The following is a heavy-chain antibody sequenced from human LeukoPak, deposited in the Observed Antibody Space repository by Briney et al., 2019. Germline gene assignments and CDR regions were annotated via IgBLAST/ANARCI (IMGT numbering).Heavy chain of an antibody. Sequence: GRSLRLSCAASGFTFSSFAMHWVRQAPGKGLEWVAIVSYDGSDKYYADSVKGRFTISRDNAKNSLYLQMNSLRVGDTALYYCIKDILPGGLDHWGQGTLVIVSS. D-gene: IGHD2-15*01. V-gene: IGHV3-30*18. J-gene: IGHJ4*02. CDR1: GFTFSSFA. CDR3: IKDILPGGLDH. CDR2: VSYDGSDK.